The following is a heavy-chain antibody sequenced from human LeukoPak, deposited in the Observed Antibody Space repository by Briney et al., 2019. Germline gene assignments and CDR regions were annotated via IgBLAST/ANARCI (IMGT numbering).Heavy chain of an antibody. D-gene: IGHD6-13*01. V-gene: IGHV4-39*01. CDR1: GGSISGGKDF. CDR3: ARRGITYSTSFFDY. Sequence: SETLSLTCAVPGGSISGGKDFWGWIRQSPGKGLEWIGSIYYTGSTYYNPSLKSRVTISVDTSKSEFSLMVHSVTAADTAMYYCARRGITYSTSFFDYWGQGTLVTVAS. CDR2: IYYTGST. J-gene: IGHJ4*02.